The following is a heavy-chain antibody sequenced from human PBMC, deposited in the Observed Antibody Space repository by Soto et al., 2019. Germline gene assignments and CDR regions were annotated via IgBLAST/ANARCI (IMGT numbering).Heavy chain of an antibody. Sequence: QVQLQQWGAGLLKPSETLSLTCAVYGESLSGYYWSWIRQTPGKGLEWMGEINHSGGTDYNPSLKSRVTISSDTSKNQLSLRVNSVTAADTAVYYCAGRNGYYSGIDYWGQGTLVTVSS. V-gene: IGHV4-34*01. CDR3: AGRNGYYSGIDY. CDR2: INHSGGT. J-gene: IGHJ4*02. D-gene: IGHD3-22*01. CDR1: GESLSGYY.